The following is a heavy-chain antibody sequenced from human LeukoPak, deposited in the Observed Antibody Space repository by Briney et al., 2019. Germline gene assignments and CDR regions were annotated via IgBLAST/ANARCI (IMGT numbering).Heavy chain of an antibody. Sequence: GASVKVSCKASGFTFSSSAMQWVRQARGQRLEWVGWIVVGSGNTNYAQKFQERVTIPRDMSTSTAYMDLSSLRSEDTAVYYCASDPTVPDAFNIWGQGTMVTVSS. CDR2: IVVGSGNT. D-gene: IGHD4-17*01. CDR3: ASDPTVPDAFNI. V-gene: IGHV1-58*02. CDR1: GFTFSSSA. J-gene: IGHJ3*02.